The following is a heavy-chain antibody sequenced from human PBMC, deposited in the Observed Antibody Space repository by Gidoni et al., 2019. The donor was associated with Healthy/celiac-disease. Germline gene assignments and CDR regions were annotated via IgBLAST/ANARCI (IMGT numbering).Heavy chain of an antibody. CDR2: IYYSGST. J-gene: IGHJ4*02. D-gene: IGHD6-19*01. CDR3: ARGGYSSGHVDY. CDR1: GGSISSSSYY. Sequence: QLQLQESGPGLVKPSETLSLTCTVPGGSISSSSYYWGWIRQPPGKGLGWIGSIYYSGSTYYNPSLKSRVTISVDTSKNQFSLKLSSVTAADTAVYYWARGGYSSGHVDYWGQGTLVTASS. V-gene: IGHV4-39*01.